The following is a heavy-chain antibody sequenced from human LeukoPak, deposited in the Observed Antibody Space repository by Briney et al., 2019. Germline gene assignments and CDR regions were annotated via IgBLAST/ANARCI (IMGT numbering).Heavy chain of an antibody. J-gene: IGHJ6*03. Sequence: PSETLSLTCTVSGGSISSSSYYWGWIRQPPAKGLEWFGSIYYSGSTNYNPSLKSRVTISVDTSKNQFSLKLSSVTAADTAVYYCARQRGTARITMVRGVIMSIYYYYYMDVWGQGTLVTVSS. CDR2: IYYSGST. D-gene: IGHD3-10*01. CDR3: ARQRGTARITMVRGVIMSIYYYYYMDV. V-gene: IGHV4-39*01. CDR1: GGSISSSSYY.